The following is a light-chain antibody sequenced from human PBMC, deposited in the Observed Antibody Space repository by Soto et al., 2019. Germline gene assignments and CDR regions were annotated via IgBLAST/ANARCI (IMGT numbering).Light chain of an antibody. CDR1: QGISSY. Sequence: DIQLTQSPSFLSASVGDRVTITCRASQGISSYLAWYQQKPGKAPELLIYAASTLQRGVPSRFSGSGSGTDFTLTISSLQPEDSATYYCQQLNTYPPWTFGQGTKVDI. J-gene: IGKJ1*01. CDR3: QQLNTYPPWT. CDR2: AAS. V-gene: IGKV1-9*01.